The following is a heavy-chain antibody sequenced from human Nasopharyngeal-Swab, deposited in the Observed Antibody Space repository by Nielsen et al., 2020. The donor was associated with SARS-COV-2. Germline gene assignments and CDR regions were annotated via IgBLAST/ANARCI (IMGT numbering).Heavy chain of an antibody. CDR2: INHSGST. CDR3: ARLSSWYLRNYYFDY. CDR1: GGSFSGYY. D-gene: IGHD6-13*01. V-gene: IGHV4-34*01. J-gene: IGHJ4*02. Sequence: SETLSLTCAVYGGSFSGYYWSWIRQPPGKGLEWIGEINHSGSTNYNPSLKSRVTISVDTSKNQFSLKLSSVTAADTAVYYCARLSSWYLRNYYFDYWGQGTLVTVSS.